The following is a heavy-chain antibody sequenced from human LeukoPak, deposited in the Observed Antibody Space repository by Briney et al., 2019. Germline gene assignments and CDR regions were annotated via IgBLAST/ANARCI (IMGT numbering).Heavy chain of an antibody. CDR3: ARIDYGDYNFYYYYMDV. CDR1: GDSVSSYY. D-gene: IGHD4-17*01. J-gene: IGHJ6*03. Sequence: SETLSLTCSVSGDSVSSYYWSWIRQPPGKGLEWIGYISSGNTNYNPSLKSRVTISVDTSKNQFSLSLNSVTAADTAVYYCARIDYGDYNFYYYYMDVWGKATALTVSS. CDR2: ISSGNT. V-gene: IGHV4-59*02.